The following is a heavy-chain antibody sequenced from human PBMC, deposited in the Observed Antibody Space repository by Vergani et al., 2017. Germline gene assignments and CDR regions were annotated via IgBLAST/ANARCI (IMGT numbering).Heavy chain of an antibody. CDR2: IYYSQNGKT. J-gene: IGHJ4*01. Sequence: QVQMQESGPGLVKSSETLSLTCDVSDDSIRCGYYWGWIRKPPGRGREWIGSIYYSQNGKTYYNPSLKSRVTMSVEATKIQFSLKLTSVTAADTAVYYCARQWLGAGGLFDHWGQGILVTVSS. V-gene: IGHV4-38-2*01. D-gene: IGHD6-19*01. CDR3: ARQWLGAGGLFDH. CDR1: DDSIRCGYY.